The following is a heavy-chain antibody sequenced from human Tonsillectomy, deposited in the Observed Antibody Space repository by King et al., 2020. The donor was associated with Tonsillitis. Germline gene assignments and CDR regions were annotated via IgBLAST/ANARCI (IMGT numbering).Heavy chain of an antibody. D-gene: IGHD4-11*01. CDR3: ARILSNMAV. J-gene: IGHJ6*02. CDR2: IIPILGRT. CDR1: GGIFITHS. V-gene: IGHV1-69*02. Sequence: QLVQSGAEVKMPGSSVKVSCKASGGIFITHSISWVRQAPGQGLEWMGRIIPILGRTNYTQKFQGRVTITADMSTSTAYMEWNNLTYEVTAVYYCARILSNMAVWGPGTTVTVS.